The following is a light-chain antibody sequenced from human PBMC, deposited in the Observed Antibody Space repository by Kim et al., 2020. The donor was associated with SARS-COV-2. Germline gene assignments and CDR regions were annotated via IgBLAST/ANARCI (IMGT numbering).Light chain of an antibody. J-gene: IGKJ5*01. CDR1: QSVLCSSNNQIC. V-gene: IGKV4-1*01. Sequence: ATITYKYSQSVLCSSNNQICTGWHQKKTGQPPRLLIYGASSRKSGVPDRFCGSVSGTDFTLTISSLQAENVAVYYYQQYYTTPITFGQGTRLEIK. CDR2: GAS. CDR3: QQYYTTPIT.